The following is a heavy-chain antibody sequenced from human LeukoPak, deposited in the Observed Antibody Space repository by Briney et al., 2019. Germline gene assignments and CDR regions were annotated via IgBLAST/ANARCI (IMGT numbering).Heavy chain of an antibody. CDR2: IKHDGSDR. D-gene: IGHD1-20*01. Sequence: GGSLRLSCAASGFTFSTYWMSWVRQAPGKGLEWVANIKHDGSDRNYVDSVRGRFTISRDNGKNLLHLQMNTLRAEDTAVYYCARELITKWPCGDYWGQGTPVTVSP. J-gene: IGHJ4*02. V-gene: IGHV3-7*01. CDR1: GFTFSTYW. CDR3: ARELITKWPCGDY.